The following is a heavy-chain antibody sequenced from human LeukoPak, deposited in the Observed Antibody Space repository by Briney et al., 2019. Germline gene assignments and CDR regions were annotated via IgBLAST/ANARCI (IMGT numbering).Heavy chain of an antibody. J-gene: IGHJ4*02. D-gene: IGHD2-2*02. CDR1: GFTFSSYW. V-gene: IGHV3-74*01. Sequence: GGSLRLSCAASGFTFSSYWMHWVRQAPGKGLVWVSRINTDGSSTSYADSVKGRFTISRDNAKNTLYLQMNSLRAEDTAVYYCAGEPLHCSSTSCYIDYWGQGTLVTVSS. CDR3: AGEPLHCSSTSCYIDY. CDR2: INTDGSST.